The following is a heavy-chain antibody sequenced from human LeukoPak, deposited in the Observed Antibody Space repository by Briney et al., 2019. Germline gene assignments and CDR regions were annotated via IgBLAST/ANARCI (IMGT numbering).Heavy chain of an antibody. CDR2: ISYDGSNK. Sequence: GGSLRLSCAASGFTFSSYGMHWVRQAPGKGLEWVAVISYDGSNKYYADSVKGRFTISRDNSKNTLYLQMNSLRAEDTAVYYCAKKADDSGPGDAFDIWGQGTMVTVSS. V-gene: IGHV3-30*18. CDR3: AKKADDSGPGDAFDI. CDR1: GFTFSSYG. D-gene: IGHD3-22*01. J-gene: IGHJ3*02.